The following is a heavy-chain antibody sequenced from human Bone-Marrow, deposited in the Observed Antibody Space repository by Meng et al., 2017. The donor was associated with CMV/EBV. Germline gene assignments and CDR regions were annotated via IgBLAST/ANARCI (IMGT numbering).Heavy chain of an antibody. CDR2: ISYDGSNK. CDR3: ASEPMYYDFWSGYYTGGAIDY. Sequence: GGSLRLSCAASGFTFSSYAMHWVRQAPGKGLEWVAVISYDGSNKYYADSVKGRFTISRDNSKNTLYLQMNSLRAEDTAVYYCASEPMYYDFWSGYYTGGAIDYWGRGNRVTVSS. CDR1: GFTFSSYA. D-gene: IGHD3-3*01. V-gene: IGHV3-30*04. J-gene: IGHJ4*02.